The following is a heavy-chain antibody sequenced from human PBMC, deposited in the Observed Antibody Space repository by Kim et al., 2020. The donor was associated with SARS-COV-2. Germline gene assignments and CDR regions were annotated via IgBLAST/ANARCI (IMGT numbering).Heavy chain of an antibody. CDR3: ARVGIGGYCSSTSCRTVWFDP. Sequence: SETLSLTCAVYGGSFSGYYWSWIRQPPGKGLEWIGEINHSGSTNYNPSLKSRVTISVDTSKNQFSLKLSSVTAADTAVYYCARVGIGGYCSSTSCRTVWFDPWGQGTLVTVSS. J-gene: IGHJ5*02. CDR1: GGSFSGYY. D-gene: IGHD2-2*01. V-gene: IGHV4-34*01. CDR2: INHSGST.